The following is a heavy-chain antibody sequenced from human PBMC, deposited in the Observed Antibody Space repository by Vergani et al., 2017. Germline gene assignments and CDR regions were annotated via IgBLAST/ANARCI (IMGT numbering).Heavy chain of an antibody. CDR2: IRYDGSNK. Sequence: VQLVESGGGLVQPGGSLRLSCAASGFTVSSNYMSWVRQAPGKGLEWVAFIRYDGSNKYYADSVKGRFTISRDNSKNTLYLQMNSLRAEDTAVYYCAKDQFTYFDYWGQGTLVTVSS. CDR3: AKDQFTYFDY. V-gene: IGHV3-30*02. J-gene: IGHJ4*02. CDR1: GFTVSSNY.